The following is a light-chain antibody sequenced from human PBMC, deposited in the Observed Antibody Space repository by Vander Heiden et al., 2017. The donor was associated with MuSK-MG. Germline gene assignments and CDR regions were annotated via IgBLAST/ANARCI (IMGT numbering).Light chain of an antibody. CDR1: QSISSY. CDR2: AAS. J-gene: IGKJ4*01. V-gene: IGKV1-39*01. CDR3: QQSDSTPLT. Sequence: DIQMTQSPSSLSASVGDRVTITCRASQSISSYLNWYQHKPGKAPKLLIFAASSLQSGVPSRFSGSGSGTDFSLTISRLQPEDFATYYCQQSDSTPLTFGGGTKVEIK.